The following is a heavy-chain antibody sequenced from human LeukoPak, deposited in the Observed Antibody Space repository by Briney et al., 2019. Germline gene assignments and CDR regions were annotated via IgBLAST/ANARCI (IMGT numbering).Heavy chain of an antibody. V-gene: IGHV1-69*05. J-gene: IGHJ4*02. CDR1: GGTFSSYA. CDR2: IIPIFGTA. CDR3: ASYPSAYYYDSSGYYSN. Sequence: SVKVSCKASGGTFSSYAITWVRQAPGQGLEWMGRIIPIFGTANYAQKFQGRVTITTDESTSTAYMELSTLRSDDTAVYYCASYPSAYYYDSSGYYSNWGQGTLVTVSS. D-gene: IGHD3-22*01.